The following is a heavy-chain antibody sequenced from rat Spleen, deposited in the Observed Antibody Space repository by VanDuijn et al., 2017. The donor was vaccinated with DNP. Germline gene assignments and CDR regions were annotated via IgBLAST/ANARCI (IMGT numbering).Heavy chain of an antibody. Sequence: EVQLQESGPGLVKPSQSLSLTCSVTGYSITSNYWGWIRKFPGNKMEWIGHISYSGSTSYNPSLKSRFSITRDTSKNQFFLQVNSVTTEDTATYYCARWGGLGFDYWGQGVMVTVSS. CDR2: ISYSGST. CDR3: ARWGGLGFDY. J-gene: IGHJ2*01. CDR1: GYSITSNY. V-gene: IGHV3-1*01. D-gene: IGHD5-1*01.